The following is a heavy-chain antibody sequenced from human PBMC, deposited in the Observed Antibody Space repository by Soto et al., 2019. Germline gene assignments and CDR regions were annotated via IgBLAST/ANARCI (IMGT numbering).Heavy chain of an antibody. CDR3: AKTYSGADYGAEGGQGDAFDI. V-gene: IGHV3-23*01. CDR1: GFTFSSYA. J-gene: IGHJ3*02. Sequence: EVQLLESGGGLVQPGGSLRLSCAASGFTFSSYAMSWVRQAPGKGLEWVSAIRGRGGSTYYADSVKGRFTISRDHSKNTLYLQMNSLRGEDTAVYYCAKTYSGADYGAEGGQGDAFDICGQGTMVTVSS. CDR2: IRGRGGST. D-gene: IGHD4-17*01.